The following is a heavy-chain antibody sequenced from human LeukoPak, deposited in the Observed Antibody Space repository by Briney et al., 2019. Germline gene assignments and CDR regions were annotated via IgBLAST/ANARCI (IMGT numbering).Heavy chain of an antibody. CDR1: GGSISSYY. D-gene: IGHD6-13*01. J-gene: IGHJ5*02. CDR3: ARHSDGSGWFHWFDP. Sequence: PSETLSLTCAVYGGSISSYYWSWIRQPPGKGLEWVGYMYYSGSSDYNPSLKSRVTISMDTSKNQFSLRLSSVTAADTAVYYCARHSDGSGWFHWFDPWGQGTLVTVSS. CDR2: MYYSGSS. V-gene: IGHV4-59*08.